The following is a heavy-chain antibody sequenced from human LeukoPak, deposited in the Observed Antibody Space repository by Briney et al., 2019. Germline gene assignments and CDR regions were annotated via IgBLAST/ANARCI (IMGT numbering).Heavy chain of an antibody. CDR2: IYYTGST. Sequence: SETLSLTCTVSGGSISSYYWSWIRQPPGKGLESIGYIYYTGSTNYNPSLKSRVTISVDTSKSQFSLKLSSVTAADTAVYFCARGRVAVAGTLDYFDLWGQGTLITVSS. D-gene: IGHD6-19*01. CDR3: ARGRVAVAGTLDYFDL. J-gene: IGHJ4*02. CDR1: GGSISSYY. V-gene: IGHV4-59*01.